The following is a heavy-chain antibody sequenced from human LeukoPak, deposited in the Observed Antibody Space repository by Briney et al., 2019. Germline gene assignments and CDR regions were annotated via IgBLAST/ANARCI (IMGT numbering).Heavy chain of an antibody. V-gene: IGHV4-59*08. Sequence: SETLSLTCTVSGGSISSYYWSWIRQPPGKGLEWIGYIYYTGSTKYNASLKSRVTISVDTSKNQFSLKLSSVTAADTAVYYCAGLRPSIGAAGTFDYWGQGTLVTVSS. J-gene: IGHJ4*02. CDR2: IYYTGST. CDR1: GGSISSYY. D-gene: IGHD6-13*01. CDR3: AGLRPSIGAAGTFDY.